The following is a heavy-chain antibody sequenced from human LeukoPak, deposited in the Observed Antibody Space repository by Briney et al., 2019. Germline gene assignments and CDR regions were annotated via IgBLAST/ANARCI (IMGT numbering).Heavy chain of an antibody. V-gene: IGHV1-2*02. J-gene: IGHJ4*02. Sequence: ASVKVSCKAPGYTFTGYYMHWVRQAPGQGLEWMGWINPNSGGTNYAQKFQGRVTMTRDTSISTAYMELSRLRSDDTAVYYCARGAYYYDSSGYYDDYWGQGTLVTVSS. CDR1: GYTFTGYY. D-gene: IGHD3-22*01. CDR2: INPNSGGT. CDR3: ARGAYYYDSSGYYDDY.